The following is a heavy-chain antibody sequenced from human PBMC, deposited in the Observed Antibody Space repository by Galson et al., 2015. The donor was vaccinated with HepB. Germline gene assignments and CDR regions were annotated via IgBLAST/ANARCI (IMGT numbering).Heavy chain of an antibody. CDR1: GDSLSSDSYY. D-gene: IGHD5-12*01. CDR3: ARGGYSGYDYWDY. Sequence: ETLSLTCTVTGDSLSSDSYYWSWIRQPPGVRLEWIGYIYYTGRTNYNPSLKSRATMSVDTSKNQFSLKLSSVTAADTAVYYCARGGYSGYDYWDYWGQGTLVTVSS. J-gene: IGHJ4*02. V-gene: IGHV4-61*01. CDR2: IYYTGRT.